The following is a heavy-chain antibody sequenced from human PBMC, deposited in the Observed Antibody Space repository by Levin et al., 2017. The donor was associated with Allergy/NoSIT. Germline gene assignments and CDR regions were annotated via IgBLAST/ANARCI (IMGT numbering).Heavy chain of an antibody. CDR1: GFTFSSYW. CDR2: INTDGSST. D-gene: IGHD2-15*01. J-gene: IGHJ3*02. Sequence: LSGGSLRLSCAASGFTFSSYWMHWVRQAPGKGLVWVSRINTDGSSTSYADSVKGRFTISRDNAKNTLYLQMNSLRAEDTAVYYCARAYCSGGSCYSGDAFDICGQGTMVTVSS. V-gene: IGHV3-74*01. CDR3: ARAYCSGGSCYSGDAFDI.